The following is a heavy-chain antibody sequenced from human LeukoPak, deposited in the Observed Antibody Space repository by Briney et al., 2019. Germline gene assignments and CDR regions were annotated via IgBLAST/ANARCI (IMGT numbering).Heavy chain of an antibody. CDR3: VKAGGLSVHYLDY. Sequence: GGSLRLSCAASGFTSSNYAMNWVRQAPGKGLEWVSAISGSGVSTYHADSVKGRFTISRDNSKNTVYLQMNSLRAEDTAVYYCVKAGGLSVHYLDYWGLGSLVTVSS. CDR1: GFTSSNYA. D-gene: IGHD3-16*02. V-gene: IGHV3-23*01. CDR2: ISGSGVST. J-gene: IGHJ4*02.